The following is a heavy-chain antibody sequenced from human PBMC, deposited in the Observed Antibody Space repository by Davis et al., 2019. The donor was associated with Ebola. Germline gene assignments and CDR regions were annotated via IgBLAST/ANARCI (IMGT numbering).Heavy chain of an antibody. J-gene: IGHJ4*02. D-gene: IGHD1-26*01. CDR2: INAGNVNT. CDR1: GYTFTSYA. V-gene: IGHV1-3*01. Sequence: ASVKVSCKASGYTFTSYAMHWVRQAPGQRLEWMGWINAGNVNTKYSQKFQGRVTITRDTSASTAYMELSSLRSEDTAVYYCARVVGVSFDYWGQGTLVTVSS. CDR3: ARVVGVSFDY.